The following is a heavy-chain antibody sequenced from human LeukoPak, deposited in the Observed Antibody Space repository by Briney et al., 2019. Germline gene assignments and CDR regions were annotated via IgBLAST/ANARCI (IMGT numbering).Heavy chain of an antibody. CDR3: ARGSLDYGDYTVFDY. J-gene: IGHJ4*02. Sequence: ASVKVSCKASGYTFTSYYMHWVRQAPGQGLEWMGIINPSGGSTSYAQKFQGRVTMTRDTSTSTVYMELSSLRSDDTAVYYCARGSLDYGDYTVFDYWGQGTLVTVSS. CDR1: GYTFTSYY. CDR2: INPSGGST. D-gene: IGHD4-17*01. V-gene: IGHV1-46*01.